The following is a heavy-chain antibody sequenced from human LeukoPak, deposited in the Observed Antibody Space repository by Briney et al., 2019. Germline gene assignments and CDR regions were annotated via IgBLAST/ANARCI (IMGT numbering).Heavy chain of an antibody. V-gene: IGHV4-59*08. CDR1: GGSISSYY. J-gene: IGHJ4*02. Sequence: SETLSLTCTVSGGSISSYYWSWIRQPPGKGLERIGYIYYSGSTNYNPSLKSRVTISVDTSKNQFSLKLSSVTAADTAVYYCAGRGIAVADYPYWGQGTLVTASS. CDR2: IYYSGST. CDR3: AGRGIAVADYPY. D-gene: IGHD6-19*01.